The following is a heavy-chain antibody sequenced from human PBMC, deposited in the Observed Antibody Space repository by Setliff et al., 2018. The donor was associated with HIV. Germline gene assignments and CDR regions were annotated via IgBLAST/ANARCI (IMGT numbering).Heavy chain of an antibody. CDR1: GGSISSSDYY. CDR2: MCYSGST. Sequence: SETLSLTCTVSGGSISSSDYYWSWIRQPPGKGLEWIGYMCYSGSTYYNPSLKSRLTISLDASKNQFSLKLSTVTAADTAVYYCARAGITIFWNAFDMWGQGTMVTVSS. J-gene: IGHJ3*02. V-gene: IGHV4-30-4*08. CDR3: ARAGITIFWNAFDM. D-gene: IGHD3-9*01.